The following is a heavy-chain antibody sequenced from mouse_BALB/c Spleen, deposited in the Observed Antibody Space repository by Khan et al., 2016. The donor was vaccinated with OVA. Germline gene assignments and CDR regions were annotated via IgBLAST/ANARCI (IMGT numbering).Heavy chain of an antibody. J-gene: IGHJ4*01. Sequence: EVELVESGGGLVQPGGSRKLSCAASGFTFSDYGMAWVRQAPGKGPEWITFISILAYSIYYADTVTGRFTISSENAKNTLYLEMSSLRSEDTAIYYCSRSWAMDYWGQGTLVTVSS. V-gene: IGHV5-15*02. CDR3: SRSWAMDY. CDR1: GFTFSDYG. CDR2: ISILAYSI.